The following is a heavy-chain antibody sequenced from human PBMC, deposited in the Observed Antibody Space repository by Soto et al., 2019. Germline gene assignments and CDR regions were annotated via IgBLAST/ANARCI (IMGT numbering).Heavy chain of an antibody. CDR3: AKNETTRPWVAP. V-gene: IGHV4-31*03. CDR2: IYYIGTT. CDR1: GGSISNGNYY. Sequence: QVQLQESGPGLVKPSQTLSLTCTVSGGSISNGNYYWSWIRQLPGKGLEWIGNIYYIGTTSYNPSLKSRVSISIDTAKNQFSLKVRSVVAADTAIYCCAKNETTRPWVAPWGHGNLVNVSS. J-gene: IGHJ5*02.